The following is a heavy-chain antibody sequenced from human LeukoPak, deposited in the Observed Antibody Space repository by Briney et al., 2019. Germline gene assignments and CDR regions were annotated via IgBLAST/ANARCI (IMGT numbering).Heavy chain of an antibody. J-gene: IGHJ4*02. CDR3: ARQNYYDSSGYYSCFDY. V-gene: IGHV5-51*01. Sequence: GESLKISCKGSGYSFTTYWIAWVRQMPGKGLEWMGIIYPGDSDTRYSPSFQGQVTISADKSISTAYLQWSSLKASDTAMYYCARQNYYDSSGYYSCFDYWGQGTLVTVSS. D-gene: IGHD3-22*01. CDR2: IYPGDSDT. CDR1: GYSFTTYW.